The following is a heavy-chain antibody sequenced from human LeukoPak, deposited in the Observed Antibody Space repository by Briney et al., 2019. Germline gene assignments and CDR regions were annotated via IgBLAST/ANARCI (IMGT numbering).Heavy chain of an antibody. CDR3: VRELRGYSDLHAFDI. Sequence: SETLSLTCTVSGGSISSYYWGWIRQPPGKGLEWIGSIYYSGSTYYNPSLKSRVTISVDTSKNQFSLKLSSVTAADTAVYYCVRELRGYSDLHAFDIWGQGTMVTVSS. V-gene: IGHV4-39*07. CDR1: GGSISSYY. J-gene: IGHJ3*02. D-gene: IGHD5-12*01. CDR2: IYYSGST.